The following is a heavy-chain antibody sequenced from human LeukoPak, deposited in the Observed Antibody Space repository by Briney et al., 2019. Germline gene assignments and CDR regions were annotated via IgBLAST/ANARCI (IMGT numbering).Heavy chain of an antibody. J-gene: IGHJ5*02. Sequence: SVKVSCKASGYTFTGYYMHWVRQAPGQGLEWMGGIIPIFGTANYAQKFQGRVTITTDESTSTAYMELSSLRSEDTAVYYCARVVAATGWFDPWGQGTLVTVSS. CDR3: ARVVAATGWFDP. D-gene: IGHD2-15*01. CDR1: GYTFTGYY. V-gene: IGHV1-69*05. CDR2: IIPIFGTA.